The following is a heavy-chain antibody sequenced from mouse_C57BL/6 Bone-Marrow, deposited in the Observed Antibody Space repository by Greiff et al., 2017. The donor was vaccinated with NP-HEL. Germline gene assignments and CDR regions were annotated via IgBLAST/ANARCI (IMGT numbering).Heavy chain of an antibody. CDR3: TGGWDVWYFDY. CDR2: IRLKSDNYAT. Sequence: EVMLVESGGGLVQPGGSMKLSCVASGFTFSNYWMNWVRQSPEKGLEWVAQIRLKSDNYATHYAESVKGRFTISRDDSKSSVYLQMNNLRAEDTGIYYCTGGWDVWYFDYWGQGTTLTVSS. J-gene: IGHJ2*01. CDR1: GFTFSNYW. V-gene: IGHV6-3*01. D-gene: IGHD4-1*01.